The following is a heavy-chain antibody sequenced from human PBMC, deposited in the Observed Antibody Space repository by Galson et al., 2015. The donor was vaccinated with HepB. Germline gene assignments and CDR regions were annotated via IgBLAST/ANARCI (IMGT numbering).Heavy chain of an antibody. V-gene: IGHV1-69*13. D-gene: IGHD4-17*01. Sequence: SVKVSCKASGGTFSSYAFTWVRQAPGQRLEWMGGIVPVYGTANYAQKFQGRVTMTAYESTNTAYMELSSLTSEDTAVYYCARVVVYGVYSPTLRPFSGVDVWGQGTTVTVS. CDR1: GGTFSSYA. CDR2: IVPVYGTA. J-gene: IGHJ6*02. CDR3: ARVVVYGVYSPTLRPFSGVDV.